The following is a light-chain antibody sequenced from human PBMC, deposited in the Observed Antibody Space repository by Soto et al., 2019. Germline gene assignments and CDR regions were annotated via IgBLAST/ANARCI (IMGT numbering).Light chain of an antibody. V-gene: IGKV3-15*01. CDR3: QQYNNWPLT. J-gene: IGKJ1*01. Sequence: EIVMTQSPATLSVSPGERATLSCRASQSISRNLAWYQQKPGQAHRILIYAASTRATGLPARFSGSGSGTEFTLTISSLQSEDFAVYSCQQYNNWPLTFGQGPKVEVK. CDR2: AAS. CDR1: QSISRN.